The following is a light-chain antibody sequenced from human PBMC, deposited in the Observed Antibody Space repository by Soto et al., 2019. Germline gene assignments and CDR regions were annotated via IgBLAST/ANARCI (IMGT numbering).Light chain of an antibody. V-gene: IGKV1-5*03. CDR3: QQYRTYPYT. CDR1: QDISNY. Sequence: DIQMTQSPSTLSASVGDSVTITCRASQDISNYLAWYHQKPGKAPKLLIYRASTLESGVTSRFSGRGSATEFTLRISSLQPDDFATYFCQQYRTYPYTFGQGTKLEIK. J-gene: IGKJ2*01. CDR2: RAS.